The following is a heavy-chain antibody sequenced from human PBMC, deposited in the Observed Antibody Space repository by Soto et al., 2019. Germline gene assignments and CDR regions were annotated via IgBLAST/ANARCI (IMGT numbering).Heavy chain of an antibody. CDR3: ARDCVLVPAATEYYYYYGMDV. V-gene: IGHV1-69*13. CDR1: GGTFSSYA. CDR2: IIPIFGTA. D-gene: IGHD2-2*01. J-gene: IGHJ6*02. Sequence: ASVKVSCKASGGTFSSYAMSWVRQAPGQGLEWMGGIIPIFGTANYAQKFQGRVTITADESTSTAYMELSSLRSEDTAVYYCARDCVLVPAATEYYYYYGMDVWGQGTTVTVSS.